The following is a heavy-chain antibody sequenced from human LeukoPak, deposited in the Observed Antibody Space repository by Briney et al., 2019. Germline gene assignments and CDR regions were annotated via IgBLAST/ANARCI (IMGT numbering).Heavy chain of an antibody. Sequence: GGSLRLSCAASGFTFSSYWMSWVRQAPGKGLEWVANIKQDGSEKYYVDSVKGRFTISRDNAKNSLYLQMNSLRAEDTAVYYCARQAGQQLVPYFDYWGQGTLVTVSS. CDR3: ARQAGQQLVPYFDY. V-gene: IGHV3-7*01. J-gene: IGHJ4*02. D-gene: IGHD6-13*01. CDR2: IKQDGSEK. CDR1: GFTFSSYW.